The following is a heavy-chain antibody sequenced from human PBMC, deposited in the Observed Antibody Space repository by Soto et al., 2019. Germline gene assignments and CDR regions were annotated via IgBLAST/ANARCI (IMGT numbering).Heavy chain of an antibody. J-gene: IGHJ4*02. CDR2: INPNSGGT. V-gene: IGHV1-2*02. CDR3: AREPATAKPEGVDF. D-gene: IGHD1-1*01. CDR1: GYTFTNYG. Sequence: GASVKVSCKASGYTFTNYGFTWVRQAPGQGLEWMGWINPNSGGTKYAPKFQGGVTMTRDTSITTAYMELSRLRSGDTAVYYCAREPATAKPEGVDFWGQGTLVTVSS.